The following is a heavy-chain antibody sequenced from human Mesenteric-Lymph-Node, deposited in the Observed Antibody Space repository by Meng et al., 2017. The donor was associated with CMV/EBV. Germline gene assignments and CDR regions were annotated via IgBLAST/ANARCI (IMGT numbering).Heavy chain of an antibody. V-gene: IGHV4-61*01. Sequence: SETLSLTCTVSGGSVSSASYYWSCIRQPPGKGLEWIGYAYYGDYTNYNPSLKSRVTISVDTSKNQFSLRLSSVTAADTAVYYCASGYCSGTRCYSYGMDVWGQGTTVTVSS. CDR3: ASGYCSGTRCYSYGMDV. J-gene: IGHJ6*02. D-gene: IGHD2-2*01. CDR2: AYYGDYT. CDR1: GGSVSSASYY.